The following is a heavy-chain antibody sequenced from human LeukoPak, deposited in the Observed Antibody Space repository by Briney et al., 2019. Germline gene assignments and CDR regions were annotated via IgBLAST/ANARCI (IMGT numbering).Heavy chain of an antibody. Sequence: GRSLRLSCAASGFTFSRHAMHWVRQAPGKGLEWVAVISYDGSNKYYADSVKGRFTISRDNSKNTLYLQMNSLRAEDTAVYYCAKDFGGSSGWYFDYWGQGTLVTVSS. CDR2: ISYDGSNK. D-gene: IGHD6-19*01. CDR3: AKDFGGSSGWYFDY. V-gene: IGHV3-30*18. CDR1: GFTFSRHA. J-gene: IGHJ4*02.